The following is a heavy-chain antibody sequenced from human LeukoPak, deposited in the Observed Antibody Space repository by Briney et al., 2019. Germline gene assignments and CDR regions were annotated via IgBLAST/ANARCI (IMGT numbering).Heavy chain of an antibody. CDR1: GGSINSYY. CDR2: INHSGST. CDR3: ARGSIRYSGSYPRLNQVDY. J-gene: IGHJ4*02. V-gene: IGHV4-34*01. D-gene: IGHD1-26*01. Sequence: SETLSLTCTVSGGSINSYYWSWIRQPPGKGLEWIGEINHSGSTNYNPSLKSRVTISVDTSKNQFSLKLSSVTAADTAVYYCARGSIRYSGSYPRLNQVDYWGQGTLVTVSS.